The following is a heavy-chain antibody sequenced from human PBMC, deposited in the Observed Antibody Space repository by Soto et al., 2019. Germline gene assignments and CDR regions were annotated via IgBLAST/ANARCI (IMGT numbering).Heavy chain of an antibody. Sequence: SLRLSCASSVFIIYDFAIHLFLQAPVNGLEWVSSISWDSGKIGYADSVTGRFSVSRDNAKNSLFLQMSSLKPEDTAFYFCAKDNPGRHGEYAYTWLEPWGQGTLVHVSS. CDR3: AKDNPGRHGEYAYTWLEP. CDR2: ISWDSGKI. D-gene: IGHD4-17*01. V-gene: IGHV3-9*01. CDR1: VFIIYDFA. J-gene: IGHJ5*02.